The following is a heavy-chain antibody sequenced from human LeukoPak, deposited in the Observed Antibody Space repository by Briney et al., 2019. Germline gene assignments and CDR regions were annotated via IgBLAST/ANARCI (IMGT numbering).Heavy chain of an antibody. D-gene: IGHD3-3*01. J-gene: IGHJ5*02. V-gene: IGHV3-23*01. CDR3: AKEGYYDFWSGHNS. CDR1: GFTFSSYA. CDR2: ISGSGGST. Sequence: GGSLRLSCAASGFTFSSYAMSWVRQAPGKGLEWVSAISGSGGSTYYADSVKGRFTISRDNSKNTLYLQMNSLRAEDAAVYYCAKEGYYDFWSGHNSWGQGTLVTVSS.